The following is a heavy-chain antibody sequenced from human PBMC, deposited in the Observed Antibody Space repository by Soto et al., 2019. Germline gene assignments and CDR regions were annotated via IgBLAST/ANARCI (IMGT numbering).Heavy chain of an antibody. V-gene: IGHV4-59*01. J-gene: IGHJ3*01. Sequence: QVQLQESGPGLVKPSETLSLTCTVSGGSITSYYWSWIRQPPGKGLEWIGNIYYSGSTNYNPSLKSRVTISVDTSKNQFSLKLSSVTAADTAVYYCARVWGGAFDFWGQGTMVTVSS. CDR1: GGSITSYY. D-gene: IGHD3-10*01. CDR3: ARVWGGAFDF. CDR2: IYYSGST.